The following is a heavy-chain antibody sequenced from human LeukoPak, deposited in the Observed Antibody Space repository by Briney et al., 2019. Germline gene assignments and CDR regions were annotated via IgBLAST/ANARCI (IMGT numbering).Heavy chain of an antibody. D-gene: IGHD4-17*01. V-gene: IGHV3-33*06. J-gene: IGHJ3*02. CDR2: IWYGGSNK. CDR1: GFTFSSYG. CDR3: AKEGERCHAFDT. Sequence: PGGSLRLSCAASGFTFSSYGMHWVRQAPGKGLEWVAVIWYGGSNKYHADSVKGRFTISRDNSKNTLFLQMNTLRAEDTAVYYCAKEGERCHAFDTWGQGTMVTVSS.